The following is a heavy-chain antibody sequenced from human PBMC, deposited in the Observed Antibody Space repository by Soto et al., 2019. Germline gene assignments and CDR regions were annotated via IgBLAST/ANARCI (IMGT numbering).Heavy chain of an antibody. CDR2: IWYDGSNK. CDR1: GFTCSSYG. D-gene: IGHD6-19*01. J-gene: IGHJ4*02. CDR3: ARDCAGYSSGWYQRGGFDY. Sequence: QVQLVESGGGVVQPGRSLRLSCAASGFTCSSYGMHWVRQAPGKGLEWVAVIWYDGSNKYYADSVKGRFTTSRDNSKNTLYLQMNSLRAEDTAVYYCARDCAGYSSGWYQRGGFDYWGQGTLVTVSS. V-gene: IGHV3-33*01.